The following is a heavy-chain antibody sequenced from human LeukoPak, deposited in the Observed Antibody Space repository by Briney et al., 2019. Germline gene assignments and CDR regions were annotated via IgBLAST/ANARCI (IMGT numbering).Heavy chain of an antibody. V-gene: IGHV4-61*02. J-gene: IGHJ4*02. CDR1: GGSISSGSYY. CDR3: ARQIPNAVNSD. D-gene: IGHD4-23*01. Sequence: PSETLSLTCTVSGGSISSGSYYWSWIRQPAGKGLEWIGRIYTSGSTNYNPSLKSRVTISVDASKNQFSLKLSSVTAADTAVYYCARQIPNAVNSDWGQGTLVTVSS. CDR2: IYTSGST.